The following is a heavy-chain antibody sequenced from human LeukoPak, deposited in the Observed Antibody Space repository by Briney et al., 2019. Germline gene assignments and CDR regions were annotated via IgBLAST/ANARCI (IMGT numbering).Heavy chain of an antibody. J-gene: IGHJ4*02. D-gene: IGHD3-10*01. CDR3: ARDAREGFGEREGFDY. CDR2: IYYSGST. CDR1: GGSISSYY. V-gene: IGHV4-59*01. Sequence: SETLSLTCTVSGGSISSYYWSWIRQPPGKGLEWIGYIYYSGSTNYNPSLKSRVTISVDTSKNQFSLKLSSVTAADTAVYYCARDAREGFGEREGFDYWGQGTLVTVSS.